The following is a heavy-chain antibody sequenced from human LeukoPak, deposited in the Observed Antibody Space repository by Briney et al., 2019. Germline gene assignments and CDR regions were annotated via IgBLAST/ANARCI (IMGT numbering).Heavy chain of an antibody. CDR3: AREMAHYFDGSGYSF. V-gene: IGHV3-64*04. J-gene: IGHJ4*02. CDR1: GFTFSSYA. D-gene: IGHD3-22*01. Sequence: PGGSLRLSCSASGFTFSSYAMHWVRQAPGKGLEYVSAISSNGGSTYYADSVKGRFTISRDNAKNSLYLQMNSLRDEDTAVYYCAREMAHYFDGSGYSFWGQGTLVTVSS. CDR2: ISSNGGST.